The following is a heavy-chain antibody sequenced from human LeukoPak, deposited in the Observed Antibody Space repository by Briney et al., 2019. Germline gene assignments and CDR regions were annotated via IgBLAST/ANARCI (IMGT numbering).Heavy chain of an antibody. CDR3: ARQESSGWSHYYYYYYMDV. CDR1: GGSISSSSYY. Sequence: SETLSLTCTVSGGSISSSSYYWGWIRQPPGKGLEWIGRIYYSGSTYYNPSLKSRVTISVDTSKNQFSLKLSSVTAADTAVYYCARQESSGWSHYYYYYYMDVWGKGTTVTISS. D-gene: IGHD6-19*01. J-gene: IGHJ6*03. CDR2: IYYSGST. V-gene: IGHV4-39*01.